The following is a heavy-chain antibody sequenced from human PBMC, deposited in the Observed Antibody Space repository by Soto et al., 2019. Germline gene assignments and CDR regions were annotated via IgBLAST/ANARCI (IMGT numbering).Heavy chain of an antibody. J-gene: IGHJ6*02. CDR3: ATSIIPGYSGYDPYYSGMDA. CDR2: IYYSGST. Sequence: PSETLCLTCTVSGASISSYYWSWIRQHPGKGLEWIGYIYYSGSTNYNPSLKSRVTISVDTSKNQFSLKLSSVTAADTAVYYCATSIIPGYSGYDPYYSGMDAWGQRTTVTVSS. CDR1: GASISSYY. V-gene: IGHV4-59*01. D-gene: IGHD5-12*01.